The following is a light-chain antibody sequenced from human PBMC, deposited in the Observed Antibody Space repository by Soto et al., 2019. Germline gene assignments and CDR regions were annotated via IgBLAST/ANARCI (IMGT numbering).Light chain of an antibody. V-gene: IGLV2-23*02. CDR3: NSYAGSSSYV. Sequence: QSALTQPASVSGSPGQSITISCTGSSSDVGIYNLVSWYQQHPGKAPKLMIYEVTKRPSGVSNRFSGSKSGNTASLTVSGLQAEDEADYYCNSYAGSSSYVFGTGTKIT. CDR1: SSDVGIYNL. CDR2: EVT. J-gene: IGLJ1*01.